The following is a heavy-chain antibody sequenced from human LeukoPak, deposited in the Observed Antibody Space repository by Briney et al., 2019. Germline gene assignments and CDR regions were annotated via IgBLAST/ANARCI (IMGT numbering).Heavy chain of an antibody. CDR3: ARRSSSGRPLDI. CDR2: IRNKVNSYTT. Sequence: GGSLRLSCAASGFTFSDHYMDWVRQAPGKGLEWVGRIRNKVNSYTTEYAASVKGRFTISRDDSKNPLYLKMNSLKTEDTAVYYCARRSSSGRPLDIWGQGARVIVSS. D-gene: IGHD3-22*01. J-gene: IGHJ3*02. V-gene: IGHV3-72*01. CDR1: GFTFSDHY.